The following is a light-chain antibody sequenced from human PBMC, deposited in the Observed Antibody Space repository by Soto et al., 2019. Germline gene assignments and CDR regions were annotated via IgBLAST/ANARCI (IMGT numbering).Light chain of an antibody. Sequence: DIVLTQSLATLSVSPGDRATLSCRASQNILNNLAWYHQKPGQPPRLLVYGASTRATDAPPRFRGSGSGTEFSLTISSLQSEDFGTYYCQQYSSWPRTFGQGSKVEMK. CDR1: QNILNN. V-gene: IGKV3-15*01. CDR3: QQYSSWPRT. CDR2: GAS. J-gene: IGKJ1*01.